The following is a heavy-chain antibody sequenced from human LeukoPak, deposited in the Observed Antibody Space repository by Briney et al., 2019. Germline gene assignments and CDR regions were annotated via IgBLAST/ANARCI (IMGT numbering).Heavy chain of an antibody. CDR1: GGSISSSSYS. CDR2: IYYPGNT. Sequence: PSETLSLTCTVSGGSISSSSYSWGWIRQPPGKGLEWIWSIYYPGNTYYNPSLKSRVTISVDTSKNQFSLKLSSVTAADTAVYYCAREYYGSGSYYNPYFDYWGQGTLVTVSS. CDR3: AREYYGSGSYYNPYFDY. D-gene: IGHD3-10*01. J-gene: IGHJ4*02. V-gene: IGHV4-39*07.